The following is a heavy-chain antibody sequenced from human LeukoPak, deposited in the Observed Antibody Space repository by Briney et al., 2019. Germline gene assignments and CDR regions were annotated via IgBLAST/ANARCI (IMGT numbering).Heavy chain of an antibody. CDR3: ARAHYYDSSGPDAFDI. CDR2: IYYSGST. CDR1: GGFISSYY. V-gene: IGHV4-59*01. D-gene: IGHD3-22*01. Sequence: SETLSLTCTVSGGFISSYYWSWIRQPPGKGLEWIGYIYYSGSTNYNPSLKSRVTISVDTSKNQFSLKLSSVTAADTAVYYCARAHYYDSSGPDAFDIWGQGTMVTVSS. J-gene: IGHJ3*02.